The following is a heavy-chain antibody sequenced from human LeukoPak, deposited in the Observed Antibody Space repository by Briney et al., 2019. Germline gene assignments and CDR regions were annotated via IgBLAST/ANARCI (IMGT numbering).Heavy chain of an antibody. CDR3: ASGGTYYYYGMDV. J-gene: IGHJ6*02. CDR2: ISSSSSTI. CDR1: GFTFSSYS. V-gene: IGHV3-48*04. Sequence: PGGSLRLSCAASGFTFSSYSMNWVRQAPGKGLEWVSYISSSSSTIYYADSVKGRFTISRDNAKNSLYLQMNSLRAEDTAVYYCASGGTYYYYGMDVWGQGTTVTVSS. D-gene: IGHD1/OR15-1a*01.